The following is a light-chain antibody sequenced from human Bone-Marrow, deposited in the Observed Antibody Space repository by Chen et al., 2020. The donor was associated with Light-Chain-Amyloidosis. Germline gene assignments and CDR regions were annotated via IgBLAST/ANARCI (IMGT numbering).Light chain of an antibody. CDR1: TSTSGSNT. Sequence: QSVLTQSPSASGTPGQRVTISCSGSTSTSGSNTVNWYQKFPGTAPRLLIYSTHQRPSGVPDRFSGSKSGTSASLAISELQSEDEAEYYCVSWDDSVSGWVFGGVTKLTVL. CDR2: STH. CDR3: VSWDDSVSGWV. J-gene: IGLJ3*02. V-gene: IGLV1-44*01.